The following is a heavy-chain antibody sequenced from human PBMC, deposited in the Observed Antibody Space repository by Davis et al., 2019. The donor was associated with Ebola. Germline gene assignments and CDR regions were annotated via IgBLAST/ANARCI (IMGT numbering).Heavy chain of an antibody. D-gene: IGHD3-16*01. CDR3: ARDGEGFYDYIWGSSSSRTPVSNLGNWYFDL. J-gene: IGHJ2*01. CDR2: IKQDGSEK. V-gene: IGHV3-7*01. CDR1: GFTFSSYW. Sequence: GESLKISCAASGFTFSSYWMSWVRQAPGKGLEWVANIKQDGSEKYYVDSVKGRFTISRDNAKNSLYLKMNSLRAEDTAVYYCARDGEGFYDYIWGSSSSRTPVSNLGNWYFDLWGRGTLVTVSS.